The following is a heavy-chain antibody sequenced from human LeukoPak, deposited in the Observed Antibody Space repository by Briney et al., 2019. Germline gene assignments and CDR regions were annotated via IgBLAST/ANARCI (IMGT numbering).Heavy chain of an antibody. CDR1: GFTFDDYA. CDR3: AKGVTKDSSSRYYYYYGMDV. CDR2: ISWNSGSI. V-gene: IGHV3-9*01. J-gene: IGHJ6*02. D-gene: IGHD6-6*01. Sequence: PGRSLRLSCAASGFTFDDYAMHWVRQAPGKGLEWVSGISWNSGSIGYADSVKGRFTISRDNAKNSLYLQMNSLRAEDTALCYCAKGVTKDSSSRYYYYYGMDVWGQGTTVTVSS.